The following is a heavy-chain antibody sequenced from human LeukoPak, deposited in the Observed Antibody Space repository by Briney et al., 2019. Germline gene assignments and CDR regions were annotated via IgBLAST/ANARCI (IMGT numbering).Heavy chain of an antibody. CDR3: AITRTPTTVTALYYYYYYMDV. CDR1: VYTLTGYF. Sequence: SVNVSCQASVYTLTGYFMHWVRQAPGQGVEWMGWIYPNSCDTYYVQKFQGRVTMTRDTSISTAYMELRRLRSDDTAVYYCAITRTPTTVTALYYYYYYMDVWGKGTTVTISS. CDR2: IYPNSCDT. D-gene: IGHD4-17*01. J-gene: IGHJ6*03. V-gene: IGHV1-2*02.